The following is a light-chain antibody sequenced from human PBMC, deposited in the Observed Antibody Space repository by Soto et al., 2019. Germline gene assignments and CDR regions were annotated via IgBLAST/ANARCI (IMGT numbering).Light chain of an antibody. V-gene: IGKV1-33*01. CDR3: QQYSNLIT. J-gene: IGKJ5*01. CDR2: DAS. CDR1: QDVSNY. Sequence: IQMTQSPSSLSASVWDRGTMTCQASQDVSNYLNWYQQKLGKAPKLLIYDASNLETGVPSRFSGSGSGTYFSFTISSLQPEDFATYYCQQYSNLITFGQGTRLEIK.